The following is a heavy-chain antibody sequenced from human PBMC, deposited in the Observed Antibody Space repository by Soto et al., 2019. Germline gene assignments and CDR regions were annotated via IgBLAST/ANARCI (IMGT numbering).Heavy chain of an antibody. CDR2: ISYDGSNK. CDR1: GFTFSSHA. Sequence: PGGSLRLSCAASGFTFSSHAMHWVRQAPGKGLEWVAVISYDGSNKYYADSVKGRFTISRDNSKNTLYLQMNSLRAEDTAVYYCSKAPITGRFRYGMDVWGQGTTVTVSS. V-gene: IGHV3-30-3*01. J-gene: IGHJ6*02. CDR3: SKAPITGRFRYGMDV. D-gene: IGHD1-20*01.